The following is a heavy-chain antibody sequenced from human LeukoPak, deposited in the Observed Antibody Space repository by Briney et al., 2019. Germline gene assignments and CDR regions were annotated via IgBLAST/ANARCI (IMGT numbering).Heavy chain of an antibody. J-gene: IGHJ3*02. CDR2: INPNSGGT. Sequence: ASVKVSCKASGYTFTGYYMHWVRQAPGQGLEWMGWINPNSGGTNYAQKFQGRVTMTRDTSISTAYMELSRLRSDDTAVYYCARAIILWGLAAAFDIWGQGTMVTVSS. V-gene: IGHV1-2*02. CDR1: GYTFTGYY. CDR3: ARAIILWGLAAAFDI. D-gene: IGHD2-21*01.